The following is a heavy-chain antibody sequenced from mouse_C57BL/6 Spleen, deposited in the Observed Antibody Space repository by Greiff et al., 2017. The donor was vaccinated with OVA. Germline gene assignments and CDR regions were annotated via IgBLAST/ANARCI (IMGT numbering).Heavy chain of an antibody. CDR2: IYPGSGST. Sequence: QVQLQQPGAELVKPGASVKMSCKASGYTFTSYWITWVKQRPGQGLEWIGDIYPGSGSTNYNEQFKSKATLTVDTSSSTAYMQLSSLTSEDSAVYYCARDGFAYYGSSYWYFDVWGTGTTVTVSS. J-gene: IGHJ1*03. V-gene: IGHV1-55*01. CDR3: ARDGFAYYGSSYWYFDV. D-gene: IGHD1-1*01. CDR1: GYTFTSYW.